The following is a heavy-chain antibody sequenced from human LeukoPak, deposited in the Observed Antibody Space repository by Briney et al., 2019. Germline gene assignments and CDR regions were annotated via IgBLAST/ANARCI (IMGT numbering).Heavy chain of an antibody. J-gene: IGHJ6*02. Sequence: GASVKVSCKASGGTFSSYAISWVRQAPGQGLGWMGRIIPILGIANYAQKFQGRVTITADKSTSTAYIELSSLRSEDTAVYYCARDLTISGYGMDVWGQGTTVTVSS. V-gene: IGHV1-69*04. D-gene: IGHD3-3*01. CDR1: GGTFSSYA. CDR2: IIPILGIA. CDR3: ARDLTISGYGMDV.